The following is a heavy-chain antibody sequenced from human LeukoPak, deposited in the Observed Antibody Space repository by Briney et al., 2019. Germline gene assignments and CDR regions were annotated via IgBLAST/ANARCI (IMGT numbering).Heavy chain of an antibody. Sequence: SETLSLTCTVSGGSISSYYWSWIRQPAGKGLEWTGRIYTSGSTNYNPSLKSRVTMSVDTSKNQFSLKLSSVTAADTAVYYCARARYCSSTSCPYYYYYYMDVWGKGTTVTVSS. CDR3: ARARYCSSTSCPYYYYYYMDV. CDR1: GGSISSYY. J-gene: IGHJ6*03. CDR2: IYTSGST. V-gene: IGHV4-4*07. D-gene: IGHD2-2*01.